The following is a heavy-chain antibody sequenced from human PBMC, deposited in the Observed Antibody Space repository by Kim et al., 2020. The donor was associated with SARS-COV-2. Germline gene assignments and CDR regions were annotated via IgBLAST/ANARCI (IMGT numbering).Heavy chain of an antibody. CDR3: ARRAWERLTKACSGGSCYSELRVY. CDR1: GGTFSSYA. V-gene: IGHV1-69*13. Sequence: SVKVSCKASGGTFSSYAISWVRQAPGQGLEWMGGIIPIFGTANYAQKFQGRVTITADESTSTAYMELSSLRSEDTAVYYCARRAWERLTKACSGGSCYSELRVYWGQGTLVTVSS. D-gene: IGHD2-15*01. J-gene: IGHJ4*02. CDR2: IIPIFGTA.